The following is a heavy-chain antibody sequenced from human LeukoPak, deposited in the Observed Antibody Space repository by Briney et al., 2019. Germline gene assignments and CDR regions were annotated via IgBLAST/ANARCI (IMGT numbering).Heavy chain of an antibody. CDR3: VYGGGYFQH. J-gene: IGHJ1*01. CDR1: GFTFSSYS. CDR2: ISSSSNNI. Sequence: PGGSLRLSCAASGFTFSSYSMDWVRQAPGKGLEWVSSISSSSNNIYYADSVKGRFTISRDNGKNSLYLLMNSLRVEDTAVYHCVYGGGYFQHWGQGTLVTVSA. D-gene: IGHD4-23*01. V-gene: IGHV3-21*01.